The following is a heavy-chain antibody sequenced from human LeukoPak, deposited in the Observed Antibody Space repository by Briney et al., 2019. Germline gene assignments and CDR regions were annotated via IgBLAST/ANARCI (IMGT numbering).Heavy chain of an antibody. CDR1: GGSISSNNYY. J-gene: IGHJ4*02. CDR2: LYYSGNT. V-gene: IGHV4-39*01. Sequence: SETLSLTCNVSGGSISSNNYYWAWIRQPPGKGLEWIGSLYYSGNTYYNPSLKSRVTISVDTSKSQLSLKLTSVTAADTAVFSCARQKSIQLRTDHLDYWVQGTLVTVSS. D-gene: IGHD1-1*01. CDR3: ARQKSIQLRTDHLDY.